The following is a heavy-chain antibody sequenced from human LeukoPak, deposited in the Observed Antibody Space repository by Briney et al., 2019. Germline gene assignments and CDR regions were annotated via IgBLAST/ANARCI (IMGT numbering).Heavy chain of an antibody. CDR2: ITATSSST. J-gene: IGHJ6*03. CDR1: GFTFSNYG. CDR3: ARDFSSSSTVYYYYYMDV. Sequence: RSGGSLRLSCAASGFTFSNYGMFWVRQAPGKGLEWVSAITATSSSTHDADSVQGRFTISRDNSKNTLYLQMNSLRPEDTAIYYCARDFSSSSTVYYYYYMDVWGKGTTVTVSS. V-gene: IGHV3-23*01. D-gene: IGHD6-6*01.